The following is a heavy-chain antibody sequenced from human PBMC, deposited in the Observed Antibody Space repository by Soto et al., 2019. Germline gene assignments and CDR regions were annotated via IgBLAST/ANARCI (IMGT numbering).Heavy chain of an antibody. CDR1: GFTFSSYW. J-gene: IGHJ4*02. D-gene: IGHD6-19*01. CDR3: ARDRGWSLFDY. CDR2: TNTDGSDI. Sequence: EVQLVESGGGLVQPGGSLRLSCAASGFTFSSYWMYWVRQAPGKGLVWVSRTNTDGSDISYADSVKGRFTISRDNAKNTLYLQMNSLRAEDTAVYYCARDRGWSLFDYWGQGTLVTVSS. V-gene: IGHV3-74*01.